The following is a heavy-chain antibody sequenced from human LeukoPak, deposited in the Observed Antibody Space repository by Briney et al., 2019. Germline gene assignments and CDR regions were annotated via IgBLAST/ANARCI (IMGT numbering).Heavy chain of an antibody. CDR1: GGSIRSYY. V-gene: IGHV4-59*01. Sequence: SETLSLTCTVSGGSIRSYYWTWIRQRPGKGLEWIGYISYSGNTEYNPSLKSRVTISIDTSKNKFSLRLSSVTAADTAVYYCATTVGGPSDYWGQGTLVTVSS. CDR3: ATTVGGPSDY. CDR2: ISYSGNT. D-gene: IGHD1-1*01. J-gene: IGHJ4*02.